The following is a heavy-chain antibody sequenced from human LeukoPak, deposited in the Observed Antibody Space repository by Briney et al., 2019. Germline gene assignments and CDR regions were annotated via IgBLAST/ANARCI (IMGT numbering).Heavy chain of an antibody. Sequence: GGSLRLSCAASGFTCSSYGMHWVRQAPGKGLEWVAVISYDGSNKYYADSVKGRFTISRDNSKNTLYLQMNSLRAEDTAVYYCAKDDALRPYYYYYYMDVWGKGTTVTVSS. J-gene: IGHJ6*03. CDR1: GFTCSSYG. V-gene: IGHV3-30*18. CDR2: ISYDGSNK. CDR3: AKDDALRPYYYYYYMDV. D-gene: IGHD2-2*01.